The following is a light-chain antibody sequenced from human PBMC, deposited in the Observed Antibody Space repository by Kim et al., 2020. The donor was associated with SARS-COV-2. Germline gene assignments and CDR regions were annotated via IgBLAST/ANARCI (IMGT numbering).Light chain of an antibody. Sequence: LSPRERAALSCRASQSVSSSYLTWYQQKPGQAPRLLIYGASSRATGIPDRFSGSGSGTDFTLTISRLEPEDVAVYYCQQYGSSPLTFGGGTKLEI. CDR3: QQYGSSPLT. V-gene: IGKV3-20*01. CDR2: GAS. CDR1: QSVSSSY. J-gene: IGKJ4*01.